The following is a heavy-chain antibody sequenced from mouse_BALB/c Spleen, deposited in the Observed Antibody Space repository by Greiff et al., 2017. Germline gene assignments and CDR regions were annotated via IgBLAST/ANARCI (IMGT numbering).Heavy chain of an antibody. CDR1: GYSFTGYF. V-gene: IGHV1-37*01. CDR3: GPGYPYAMDY. CDR2: INPYNGDT. Sequence: EVKLVESGPELVKPGASVKISCKASGYSFTGYFMNWVKQSHGKSLEWIGRINPYNGDTFYNQKFKGKATLTVDKSSSTAHMELLSLTSEDSAVYYCGPGYPYAMDYWGQGTSVTVSS. J-gene: IGHJ4*01. D-gene: IGHD1-2*01.